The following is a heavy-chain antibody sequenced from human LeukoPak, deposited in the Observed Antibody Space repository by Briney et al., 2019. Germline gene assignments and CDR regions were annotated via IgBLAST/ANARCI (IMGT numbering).Heavy chain of an antibody. V-gene: IGHV1-69*04. CDR2: IIPILGIA. D-gene: IGHD3-22*01. CDR3: ARDRSPNYYDSSGYYDDYYGMDV. J-gene: IGHJ6*02. CDR1: GYTFTSHA. Sequence: GASVKVSCKASGYTFTSHAISWVRQAPGQGLEWMGRIIPILGIANYAQKFQGRVTITADKSTSTAYMELSSLRSEDTAVYYCARDRSPNYYDSSGYYDDYYGMDVWGQGTTVTVSS.